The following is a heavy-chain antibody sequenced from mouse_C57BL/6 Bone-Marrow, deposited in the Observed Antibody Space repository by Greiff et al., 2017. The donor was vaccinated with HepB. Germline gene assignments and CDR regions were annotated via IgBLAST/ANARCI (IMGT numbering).Heavy chain of an antibody. J-gene: IGHJ3*01. Sequence: EVKVVESGGDLVKPGGSLKLSCAASGFTFSSYGMSWVRQTPDKRLEWVATISSGGSYTYYPDSVKGRFTISRDNAKNTLYLQMSSLKSEDTAMYYCARQLPWFAYWGQGTLVTVSA. V-gene: IGHV5-6*01. CDR1: GFTFSSYG. CDR3: ARQLPWFAY. CDR2: ISSGGSYT.